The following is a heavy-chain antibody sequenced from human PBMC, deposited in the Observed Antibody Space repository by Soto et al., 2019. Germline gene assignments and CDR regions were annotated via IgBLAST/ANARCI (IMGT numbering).Heavy chain of an antibody. V-gene: IGHV3-13*01. CDR2: IGTAGDT. J-gene: IGHJ6*02. Sequence: GGSLRLSCAASGFTFSSYDMHWVRQATGKGLEWISAIGTAGDTYYPGSVKGRFTISRENAKNSFYLQMNSLRAEDTALYFCAKPDTDWDVRGQGTTVTVSS. D-gene: IGHD5-18*01. CDR1: GFTFSSYD. CDR3: AKPDTDWDV.